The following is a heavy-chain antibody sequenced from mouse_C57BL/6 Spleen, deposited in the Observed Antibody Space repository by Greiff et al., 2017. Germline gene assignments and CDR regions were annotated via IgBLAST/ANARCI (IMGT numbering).Heavy chain of an antibody. V-gene: IGHV1-18*01. Sequence: VQLQQSGPELVKPGASVKIPCKASGYTFTDYNMDWVKQSHGKSLEWIGDINPNNGGTIYNQKFKGKATLTVDKSSSTAYMELRSLTSEDTAVYYCARRGSYYSNYEGFAYWGQGTLVTVSA. CDR3: ARRGSYYSNYEGFAY. CDR1: GYTFTDYN. D-gene: IGHD2-5*01. J-gene: IGHJ3*01. CDR2: INPNNGGT.